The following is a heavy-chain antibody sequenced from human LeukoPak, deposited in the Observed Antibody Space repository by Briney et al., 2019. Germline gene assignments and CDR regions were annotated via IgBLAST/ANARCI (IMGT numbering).Heavy chain of an antibody. V-gene: IGHV3-30*04. CDR3: ARDYSGDEDFDY. J-gene: IGHJ4*02. CDR2: ISYDGSNK. D-gene: IGHD5-12*01. Sequence: GGSLRLSCAASGFTFSSYAMPWVRQAPGKGLEWVAVISYDGSNKYYADSVKGRFTISRDDAKSSLHLEMNSLRAEDTAIYYCARDYSGDEDFDYWGQGTLVTVSS. CDR1: GFTFSSYA.